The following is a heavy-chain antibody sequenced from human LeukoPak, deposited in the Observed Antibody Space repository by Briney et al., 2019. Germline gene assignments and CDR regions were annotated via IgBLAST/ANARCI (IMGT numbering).Heavy chain of an antibody. V-gene: IGHV4-39*01. Sequence: SETLSLTCTVSGGSISGSSYHWGWIRQSLGKGLEWIGSINYSGTTYYNPSLKSRVTISVDTSKNQFSLKVSSVTAADTAVYYCATTYSYTSGGYDYWGQGTLVTVSS. D-gene: IGHD5-18*01. CDR2: INYSGTT. CDR1: GGSISGSSYH. CDR3: ATTYSYTSGGYDY. J-gene: IGHJ4*02.